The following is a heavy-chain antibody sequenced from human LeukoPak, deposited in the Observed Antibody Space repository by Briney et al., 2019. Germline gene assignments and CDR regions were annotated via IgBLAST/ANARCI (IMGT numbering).Heavy chain of an antibody. CDR3: AKDSYYYDSSGYSRGFDY. Sequence: GGSLRLSCAASGFTFDDNAMHWVRQAPGKGLEWISLTSWDGGSTYYADSVKGRFTISRDNSKNSLYLQMNSLRAEDTALYYCAKDSYYYDSSGYSRGFDYWGQGTLVTVSS. V-gene: IGHV3-43D*03. D-gene: IGHD3-22*01. CDR2: TSWDGGST. J-gene: IGHJ4*02. CDR1: GFTFDDNA.